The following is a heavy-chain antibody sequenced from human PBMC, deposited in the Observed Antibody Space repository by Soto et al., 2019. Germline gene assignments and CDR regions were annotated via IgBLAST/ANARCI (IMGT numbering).Heavy chain of an antibody. CDR2: IYYSGST. CDR3: ATTKTLVPDAFDI. D-gene: IGHD3-16*01. V-gene: IGHV4-31*03. Sequence: PSETLPLTCTVSGGSISSGGYYWSWIRQHPGKGLEWIGYIYYSGSTYYNPSLKSRVTISVDTSKNQFSLKLSSVTAADTAVYYCATTKTLVPDAFDIWGQGTMVTVSS. J-gene: IGHJ3*02. CDR1: GGSISSGGYY.